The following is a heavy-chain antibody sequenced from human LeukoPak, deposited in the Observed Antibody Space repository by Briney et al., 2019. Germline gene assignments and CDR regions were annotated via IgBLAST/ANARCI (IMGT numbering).Heavy chain of an antibody. CDR2: ISYDGSNK. CDR3: ARDRWESKYFDH. J-gene: IGHJ2*01. CDR1: GFTFSSYG. D-gene: IGHD1-26*01. V-gene: IGHV3-30*03. Sequence: GSLRLSCAASGFTFSSYGMHWVRQAPGKGLEWVAVISYDGSNKYYADSVKGRFTISRDNSKNTLYLQMNSLRAEDTAVYYCARDRWESKYFDHWGRGTLVTVSS.